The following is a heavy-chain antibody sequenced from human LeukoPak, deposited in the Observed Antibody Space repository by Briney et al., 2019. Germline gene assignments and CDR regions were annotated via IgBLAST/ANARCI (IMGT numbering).Heavy chain of an antibody. CDR2: INPSGGST. CDR1: AYTFSSYY. V-gene: IGHV1-46*01. CDR3: AREGELLSSGVYYCDY. J-gene: IGHJ4*02. Sequence: GASVKVSCKASAYTFSSYYMHWVRQAPGQGLEWMGTINPSGGSTSNAQKFQGRVTMTRDTSTSTVYMELSSLRSGDTAVYYCAREGELLSSGVYYCDYWGQGTLVTVSS. D-gene: IGHD1-26*01.